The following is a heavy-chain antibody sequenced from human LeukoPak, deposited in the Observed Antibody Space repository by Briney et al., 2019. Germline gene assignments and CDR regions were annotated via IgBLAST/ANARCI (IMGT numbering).Heavy chain of an antibody. V-gene: IGHV3-48*03. CDR2: ISVSGSTT. Sequence: HSGGSLRLSCAASGFTFSYYQMNWVCQAPGKGLEWISYISVSGSTTYFADSVKGRFTISRDNAKTSMYLQMNSLRDEDTAVYYCARGFCSGGRCHFDYWGQGALVTVSS. D-gene: IGHD2-15*01. CDR1: GFTFSYYQ. CDR3: ARGFCSGGRCHFDY. J-gene: IGHJ4*02.